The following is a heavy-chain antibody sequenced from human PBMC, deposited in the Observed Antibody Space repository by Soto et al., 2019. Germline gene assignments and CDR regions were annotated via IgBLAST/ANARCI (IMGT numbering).Heavy chain of an antibody. CDR2: IGPYGNSI. CDR3: ARDDHTYGVY. Sequence: GESLKISCAAPGFSFRDYFMSWLRQAPGKGLEWVSYIGPYGNSIYYADSVKGRFTISRDDATKSLHLHMNSLRTDDTAVYYCARDDHTYGVYWGQGTPVTVSS. D-gene: IGHD2-21*01. J-gene: IGHJ4*02. CDR1: GFSFRDYF. V-gene: IGHV3-11*01.